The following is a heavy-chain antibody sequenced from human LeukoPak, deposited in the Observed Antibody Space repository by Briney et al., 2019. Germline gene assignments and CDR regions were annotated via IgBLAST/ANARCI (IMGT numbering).Heavy chain of an antibody. CDR1: GFTFSSYA. J-gene: IGHJ4*02. Sequence: GWSLRLSCAASGFTFSSYAMSWVRQAPGKGLEWVSAISGSGGSTYYADSVKGRFTISRDNSKNTLYLQMNSLRAEDTAVYYCARAPLDRESGSYWGQGTLVTVSS. V-gene: IGHV3-23*01. D-gene: IGHD3/OR15-3a*01. CDR3: ARAPLDRESGSY. CDR2: ISGSGGST.